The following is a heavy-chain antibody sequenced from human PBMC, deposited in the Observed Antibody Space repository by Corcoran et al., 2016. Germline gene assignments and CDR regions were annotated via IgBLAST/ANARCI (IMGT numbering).Heavy chain of an antibody. CDR2: ISYDGSNK. D-gene: IGHD3-22*01. V-gene: IGHV3-30*18. CDR1: GFTFSSYG. J-gene: IGHJ3*02. CDR3: AKYGWDSRGYWHAVDI. Sequence: QVQLVESGGGVVQPGRSLRLSCAASGFTFSSYGMHWVRQAPGKGLEWVAVISYDGSNKYYADSVKGRFTISRDNSKNTLYLQMNSLRAEDTAVYYCAKYGWDSRGYWHAVDIWCQGTVVTVSS.